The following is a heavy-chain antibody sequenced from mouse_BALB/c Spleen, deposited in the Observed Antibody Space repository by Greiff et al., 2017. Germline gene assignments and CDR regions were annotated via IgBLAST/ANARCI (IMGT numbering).Heavy chain of an antibody. Sequence: VKLVESGAELVRPGSSVKISCKASGYAFSSYWMNWVKQRPGQGLEWIGQIYPGDGDTNYNGKFKGKATLTADKSSSTAYMQLSSLTSEDSAVYFCAKFYDGYYVDYWGQGTTLTVSS. V-gene: IGHV1-80*01. CDR1: GYAFSSYW. J-gene: IGHJ2*01. CDR2: IYPGDGDT. CDR3: AKFYDGYYVDY. D-gene: IGHD2-3*01.